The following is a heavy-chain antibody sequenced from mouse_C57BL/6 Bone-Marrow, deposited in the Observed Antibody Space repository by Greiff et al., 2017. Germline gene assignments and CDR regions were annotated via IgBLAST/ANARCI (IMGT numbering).Heavy chain of an antibody. J-gene: IGHJ4*01. CDR3: AFYYPLYYAMDY. Sequence: QVQLQQPGTELVKPGASVKLSCKASGYTFPSYWMHWVKQRPGQGLEWIGNINPSNGGTNYNEKFKSKATLTVDKSSSTAYMQLSSLTSEDAAVYYCAFYYPLYYAMDYWGQGTSVTVSS. CDR2: INPSNGGT. V-gene: IGHV1-53*01. D-gene: IGHD1-1*01. CDR1: GYTFPSYW.